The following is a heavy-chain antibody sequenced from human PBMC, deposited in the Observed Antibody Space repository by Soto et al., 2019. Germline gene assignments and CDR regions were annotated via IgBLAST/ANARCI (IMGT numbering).Heavy chain of an antibody. J-gene: IGHJ3*01. Sequence: QVQLVQSGTEVKKPGSSVKVSCKASGGTFSSHAISWVRQAPGQGLEWMGGIIPIFGTTNYAQRLQGRVSINADESNSTAYMELSSLRSEDTAVYYCAGSYKYGSGTFDAFDVWGQGTMVTVSS. CDR3: AGSYKYGSGTFDAFDV. CDR2: IIPIFGTT. D-gene: IGHD3-10*01. V-gene: IGHV1-69*01. CDR1: GGTFSSHA.